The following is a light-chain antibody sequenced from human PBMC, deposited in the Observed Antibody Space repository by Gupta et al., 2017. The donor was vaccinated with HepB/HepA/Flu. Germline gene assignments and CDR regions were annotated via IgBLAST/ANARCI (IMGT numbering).Light chain of an antibody. J-gene: IGLJ1*01. CDR2: GKN. CDR1: SVRSDY. CDR3: NSRTSSGNLLV. Sequence: SSQPTHDPALSLAFRQTARITCKGDSVRSDYASWYQQKPGQAPELIIYGKNNRPSGIPDRFSGSSSGNTASLTITGAQAEDEADYYCNSRTSSGNLLVFGTGTKVTVL. V-gene: IGLV3-19*01.